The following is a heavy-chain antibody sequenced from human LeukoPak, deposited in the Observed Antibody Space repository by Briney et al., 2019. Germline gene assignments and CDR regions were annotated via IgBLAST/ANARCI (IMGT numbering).Heavy chain of an antibody. V-gene: IGHV3-9*01. J-gene: IGHJ4*02. CDR3: ARGRSLKQWMVRSGAEYFDY. D-gene: IGHD6-19*01. CDR1: GFTFDDYA. CDR2: VTWNSASI. Sequence: AGGSLRLSCAASGFTFDDYAMYWVRQAPGKGLEWVSGVTWNSASIDYAASVKGRFTVSRDNARNSLYPQMNSLRSEDTALYYCARGRSLKQWMVRSGAEYFDYWGQGALVTVSS.